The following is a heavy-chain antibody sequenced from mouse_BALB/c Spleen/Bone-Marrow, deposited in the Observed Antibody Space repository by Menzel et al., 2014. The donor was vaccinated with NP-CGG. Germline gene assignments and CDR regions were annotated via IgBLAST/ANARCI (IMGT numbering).Heavy chain of an antibody. CDR2: ISYSGST. CDR1: GYSTTRDYA. CDR3: ARSSSYDYDVGFAY. Sequence: EVQRVESGPGLVKPSQSLSLPCIVTGYSTTRDYAWNWIRQFPGNKLEWIGYISYSGSTTYNPSLESRISITRDTSKNQFFLQLNSVTTEDTATYYCARSSSYDYDVGFAYWGQGTLVTVSA. J-gene: IGHJ3*01. V-gene: IGHV3-2*02. D-gene: IGHD2-4*01.